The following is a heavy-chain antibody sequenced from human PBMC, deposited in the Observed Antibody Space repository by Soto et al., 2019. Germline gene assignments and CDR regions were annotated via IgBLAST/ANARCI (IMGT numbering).Heavy chain of an antibody. CDR3: ARLPIMTTVTHYLDN. J-gene: IGHJ4*02. CDR1: GFTFTSYA. CDR2: ISGGADIT. Sequence: EVQLLESGGGLEQPGGSLRLSCAASGFTFTSYAMGWVHQAPGKGLEWVSSISGGADITNYADSVKGRFTISRDNSRDTLYLQMNSLRVEDTALYYCARLPIMTTVTHYLDNWGQGALVTVSS. V-gene: IGHV3-23*01. D-gene: IGHD4-17*01.